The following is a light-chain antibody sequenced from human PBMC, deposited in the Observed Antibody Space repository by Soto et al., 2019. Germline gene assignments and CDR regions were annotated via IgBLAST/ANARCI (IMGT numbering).Light chain of an antibody. CDR3: QQSYSTPSIT. CDR2: AAS. J-gene: IGKJ5*01. CDR1: QSISSY. Sequence: DIQMTQSPSSLSASVGDRVTITCRASQSISSYLNWYQQKPGKAPKLLIYAASSLQSGVPSRFSGSGSGTDFTLTISRLQPEDFATYYCQQSYSTPSITFCQGTRLEIK. V-gene: IGKV1-39*01.